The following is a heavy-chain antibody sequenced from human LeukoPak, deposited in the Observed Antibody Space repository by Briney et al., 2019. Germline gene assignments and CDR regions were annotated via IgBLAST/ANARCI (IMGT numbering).Heavy chain of an antibody. CDR3: ATGIVVVKTDAFDI. CDR2: ISYDGSNK. Sequence: PGGSLRLSCAASGFTFSSYWMHWVRQAPGKGLEWVAVISYDGSNKYYADSVKGRFTISRDNSKNTLYLQMNSLRAEDTAVYYCATGIVVVKTDAFDIWGQGTRVTVSS. V-gene: IGHV3-30*03. J-gene: IGHJ3*02. CDR1: GFTFSSYW. D-gene: IGHD3-22*01.